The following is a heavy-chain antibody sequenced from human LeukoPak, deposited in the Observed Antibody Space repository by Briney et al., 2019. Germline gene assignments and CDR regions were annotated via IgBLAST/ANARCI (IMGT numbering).Heavy chain of an antibody. CDR1: GFTFSSYA. Sequence: GGSLRLSCAASGFTFSSYAMHWVRQAPGKGLEYVSAISSNGGSTYYANSVKGRFTISRDNSKNTLYLQMGSLRAEDMAVYYCARDDLSYYYGSGSYPFDYWGQGTLVTVSS. D-gene: IGHD3-10*01. CDR3: ARDDLSYYYGSGSYPFDY. CDR2: ISSNGGST. V-gene: IGHV3-64*01. J-gene: IGHJ4*02.